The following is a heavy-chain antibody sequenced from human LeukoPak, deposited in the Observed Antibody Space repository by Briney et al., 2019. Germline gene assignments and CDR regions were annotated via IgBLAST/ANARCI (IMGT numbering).Heavy chain of an antibody. CDR1: GFTFSSYG. CDR3: ARELWIQLSHPSYYFDY. CDR2: IRYDGSKK. Sequence: PGGSLRLSCAASGFTFSSYGMHWVRQAPGKGLEWVAFIRYDGSKKYYADSVKGRLTISRDNSKNTLYLQMNSLRAEDTAVYYCARELWIQLSHPSYYFDYWGQGTLVTVSS. D-gene: IGHD5-18*01. J-gene: IGHJ4*02. V-gene: IGHV3-30*02.